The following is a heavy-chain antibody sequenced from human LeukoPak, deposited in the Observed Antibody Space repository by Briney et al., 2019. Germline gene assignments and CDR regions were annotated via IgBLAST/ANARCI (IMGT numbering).Heavy chain of an antibody. CDR2: ISSSSRTI. D-gene: IGHD4-23*01. J-gene: IGHJ3*02. Sequence: PGGSLRLSCAASGFTFSSYNMNWVRQAPGKGLEWVSYISSSSRTIYYADSVKGRFTISRDNAKNSLYLQMNSLRAEDTAVYYCARGFGDYGGLTLDAFDIWGQGTMVTVSS. CDR1: GFTFSSYN. V-gene: IGHV3-48*01. CDR3: ARGFGDYGGLTLDAFDI.